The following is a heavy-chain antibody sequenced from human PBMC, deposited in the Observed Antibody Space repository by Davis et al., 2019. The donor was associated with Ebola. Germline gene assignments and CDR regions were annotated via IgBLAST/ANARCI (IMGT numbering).Heavy chain of an antibody. J-gene: IGHJ4*02. CDR1: GFTFSSYA. V-gene: IGHV1-46*01. Sequence: GGSLRLSCAASGFTFSSYAISWVRQAPGQGLEWMGIINPSGGSTSYAQKFQGRVTMTRDTSTSTAYMELRSLRSDDTAVYYCARAQFPTTSDHWGQGTLVTVSS. D-gene: IGHD1-1*01. CDR2: INPSGGST. CDR3: ARAQFPTTSDH.